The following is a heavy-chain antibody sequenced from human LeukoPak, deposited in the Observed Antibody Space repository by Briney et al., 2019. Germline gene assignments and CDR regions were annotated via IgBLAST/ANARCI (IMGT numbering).Heavy chain of an antibody. J-gene: IGHJ5*02. Sequence: SETLSLTCTVSGVSISSYYWSWVRQPPGKGLEWVGYIYYSGSNNYNPSLKSRTTISEDTTKKKFSLKLSSVTAADTAVYYCSRDRAIWFDLWGQGTLVTVSS. V-gene: IGHV4-59*01. CDR1: GVSISSYY. CDR3: SRDRAIWFDL. CDR2: IYYSGSN.